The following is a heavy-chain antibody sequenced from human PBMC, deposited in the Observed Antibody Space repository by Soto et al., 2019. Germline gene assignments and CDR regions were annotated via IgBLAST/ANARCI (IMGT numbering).Heavy chain of an antibody. V-gene: IGHV1-46*03. CDR1: GYTFTNYY. D-gene: IGHD6-19*01. J-gene: IGHJ5*01. CDR3: ARGWHRGNDWAVAGGTNWFDS. CDR2: INPSSGST. Sequence: QVQLVQSGAEVKKPGASVTVSCKASGYTFTNYYMHWVRQAPGQGLEWMGIINPSSGSTSYAQKFQGRVTMTRDTSTSTVYMELSSLRSEDTALYYCARGWHRGNDWAVAGGTNWFDSWGHGTLVTVSS.